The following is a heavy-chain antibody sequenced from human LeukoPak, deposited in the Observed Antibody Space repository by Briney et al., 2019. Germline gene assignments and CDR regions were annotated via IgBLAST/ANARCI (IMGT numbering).Heavy chain of an antibody. Sequence: PSETLSLTCGVSGGSITSTNYWTWVRQPPGKGLEWIGEVNLQGSTNYNPSLMGRVAISVDMSENHISLQLTSVTAADTAVYYCARLRDEGYSYGSLDYWGQGTLVTVSS. CDR1: GGSITSTNY. J-gene: IGHJ4*02. V-gene: IGHV4-4*02. D-gene: IGHD5-18*01. CDR3: ARLRDEGYSYGSLDY. CDR2: VNLQGST.